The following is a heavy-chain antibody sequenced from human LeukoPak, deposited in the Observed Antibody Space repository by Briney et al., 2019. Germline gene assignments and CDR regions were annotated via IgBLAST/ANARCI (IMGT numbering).Heavy chain of an antibody. CDR3: ARRFHDYGDSTVYYFDY. CDR2: IYYSGSS. D-gene: IGHD4-17*01. Sequence: SETLSLTCTVSGGSISSYYWSWIRQPPGKGLEWIAYIYYSGSSNYNPSLKSRVTISVDTSKNQFSLKLSSVTAADTAVYYCARRFHDYGDSTVYYFDYRGQGTLVTVSS. V-gene: IGHV4-59*08. CDR1: GGSISSYY. J-gene: IGHJ4*02.